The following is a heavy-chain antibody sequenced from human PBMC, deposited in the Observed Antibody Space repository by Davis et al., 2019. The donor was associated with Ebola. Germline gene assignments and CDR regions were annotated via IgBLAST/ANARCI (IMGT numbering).Heavy chain of an antibody. CDR3: ARTSIVGTTTTASDI. Sequence: ASVLVTCKTSGYVFTSYSITWVRQAPGQGLEWMGWLSAYNGNTNYAQILQGRVTMTTDTSTGTAYMELRSLRSDDTAVYFCARTSIVGTTTTASDIWGQGTKVTVSS. CDR1: GYVFTSYS. CDR2: LSAYNGNT. D-gene: IGHD1-26*01. V-gene: IGHV1-18*01. J-gene: IGHJ3*02.